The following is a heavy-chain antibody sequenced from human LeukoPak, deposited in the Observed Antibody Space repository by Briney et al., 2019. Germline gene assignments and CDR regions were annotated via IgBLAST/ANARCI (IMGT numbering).Heavy chain of an antibody. CDR1: GFTFSSYA. CDR2: ISGSGGST. J-gene: IGHJ4*02. CDR3: ARQDIVVGPAAMGFYFDY. Sequence: GGSLRLSCAASGFTFSSYAMSWVRQAPGKGLEWVSAISGSGGSTYYADSVKGRFTISRDNSKNTLYLQMNSLRAEDTAVYYCARQDIVVGPAAMGFYFDYWGQGTLVTVSS. V-gene: IGHV3-23*01. D-gene: IGHD2-2*01.